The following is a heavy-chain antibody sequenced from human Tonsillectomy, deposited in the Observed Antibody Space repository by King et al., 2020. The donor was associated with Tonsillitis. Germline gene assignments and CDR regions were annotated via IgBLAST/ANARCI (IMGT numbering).Heavy chain of an antibody. CDR3: AGWSTDSGWYKGRWFDP. D-gene: IGHD6-19*01. Sequence: VQLQESGPGLVKPSETLSLTCSVSGGSINNYDWSWIRQPPGKRLEWIGHIYNSGNTNYNPSLKSRVTISVDTSKNQVSLNLTSVTAADTAVYYCAGWSTDSGWYKGRWFDPWGQGTLVTVSS. J-gene: IGHJ5*02. CDR1: GGSINNYD. V-gene: IGHV4-59*01. CDR2: IYNSGNT.